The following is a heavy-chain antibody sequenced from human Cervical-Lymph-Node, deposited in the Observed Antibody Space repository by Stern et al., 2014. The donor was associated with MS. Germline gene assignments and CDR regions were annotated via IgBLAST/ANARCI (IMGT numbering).Heavy chain of an antibody. J-gene: IGHJ6*02. D-gene: IGHD6-6*01. CDR3: ARASSSTANYYYYGMDF. V-gene: IGHV1-69*01. Sequence: QVQLVESGAEVKKPGSSVKVSCKASGGTFSSYAISWVRQAPGQGLEWMGGIIPIFGTANYAQKVQSRVTITADESTSTAYMERSSLRSEDTAVYYCARASSSTANYYYYGMDFWGQGTTVTVSS. CDR1: GGTFSSYA. CDR2: IIPIFGTA.